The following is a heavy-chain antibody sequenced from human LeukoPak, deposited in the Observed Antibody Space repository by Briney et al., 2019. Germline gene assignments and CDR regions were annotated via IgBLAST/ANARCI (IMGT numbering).Heavy chain of an antibody. D-gene: IGHD2-15*01. Sequence: SETLSLTCAVYGGSLSGYYWSWIRQPPGKGLEWIGEINHSGSTNYNPSLKSRITMSVDTSKNQFSLNLSSVTAADTAVYYCAGGSWPLPSDYWGQGTLVTVSS. J-gene: IGHJ4*02. CDR3: AGGSWPLPSDY. CDR1: GGSLSGYY. CDR2: INHSGST. V-gene: IGHV4-34*01.